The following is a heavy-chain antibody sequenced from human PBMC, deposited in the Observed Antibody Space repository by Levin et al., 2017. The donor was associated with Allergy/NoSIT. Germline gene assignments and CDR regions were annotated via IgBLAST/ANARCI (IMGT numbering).Heavy chain of an antibody. Sequence: LPGGSLRLSCAASGFSFSSYWMTWVRQTPGKGLEWLANIKEDGTDKHYGYSVKGRFTISRDNAKNSLFLQMNSLRAEDTAVYYCARPRSDWWGQGILVTVSS. CDR1: GFSFSSYW. CDR3: ARPRSDW. D-gene: IGHD3-9*01. V-gene: IGHV3-7*01. CDR2: IKEDGTDK. J-gene: IGHJ4*02.